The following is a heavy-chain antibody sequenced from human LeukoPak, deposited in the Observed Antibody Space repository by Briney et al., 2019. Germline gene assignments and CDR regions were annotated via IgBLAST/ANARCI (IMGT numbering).Heavy chain of an antibody. D-gene: IGHD3-22*01. Sequence: GESPKISCKGSGYSFTSYWIGWVRQMPGKGLEWMGIIYPGDSDTRYSPSFQGQVTISADKSISTAYLQWSSLKASDTAMYYCARQYYYDSSGYYSYAFDIWGQGTMVTVSS. CDR2: IYPGDSDT. CDR1: GYSFTSYW. J-gene: IGHJ3*02. V-gene: IGHV5-51*01. CDR3: ARQYYYDSSGYYSYAFDI.